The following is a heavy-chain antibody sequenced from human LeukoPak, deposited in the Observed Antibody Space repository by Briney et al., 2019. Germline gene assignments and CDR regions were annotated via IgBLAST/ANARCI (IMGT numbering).Heavy chain of an antibody. J-gene: IGHJ3*02. Sequence: SETLSLTCAVSGGSISSSNWWSWVRQPPGKGLEWIGEIYHSGSTNYNPSLKSRVTISVDKSKNQFSLKLSSVTAADTAVYYCARVPYCSGGSCYADAFDIWGQGTMVTVSS. V-gene: IGHV4-4*02. D-gene: IGHD2-15*01. CDR3: ARVPYCSGGSCYADAFDI. CDR2: IYHSGST. CDR1: GGSISSSNW.